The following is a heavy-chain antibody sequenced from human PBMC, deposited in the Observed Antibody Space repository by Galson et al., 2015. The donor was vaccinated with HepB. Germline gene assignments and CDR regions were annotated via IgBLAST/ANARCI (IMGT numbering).Heavy chain of an antibody. V-gene: IGHV3-21*04. CDR3: AKASTPHSSCPYADY. CDR2: ISSSSSNI. Sequence: SLRLSCAASGFSFGGYSMHWVRQAPGKGLEWVSSISSSSSNIYYADSVKDRFTISRDNAKNSLYLQMNSLRAEDTAVYYCAKASTPHSSCPYADYCDHGTLGTAAS. CDR1: GFSFGGYS. D-gene: IGHD2-15*01. J-gene: IGHJ4*01.